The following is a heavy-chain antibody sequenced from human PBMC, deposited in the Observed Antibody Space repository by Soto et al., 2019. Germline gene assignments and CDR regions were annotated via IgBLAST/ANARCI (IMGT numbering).Heavy chain of an antibody. CDR1: GFTFGDYA. V-gene: IGHV3-49*04. J-gene: IGHJ4*02. Sequence: PGGSLRLSCTASGFTFGDYAMSWVRQAPGKGLEWVGFIRSKAYDGTTEYAASVKGRFTISRDDSKSIAYLQMNSLKTEDTAVYYCTRLAPSVWRQLWLTHWGQGTLVTVSS. D-gene: IGHD5-18*01. CDR2: IRSKAYDGTT. CDR3: TRLAPSVWRQLWLTH.